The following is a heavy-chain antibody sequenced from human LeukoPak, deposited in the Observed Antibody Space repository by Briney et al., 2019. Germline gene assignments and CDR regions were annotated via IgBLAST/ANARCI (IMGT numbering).Heavy chain of an antibody. D-gene: IGHD3-22*01. CDR3: ARSYDSSGYYYFFSRIDYFDY. V-gene: IGHV1-46*01. CDR2: INPSGGST. CDR1: GYTFTNNY. Sequence: ASVKVSCKASGYTFTNNYMHWVRQAPGQGLEWMGIINPSGGSTSYAQKFQGRVTMTRDMSTSTVYMELSSLRSEDTALYYCARSYDSSGYYYFFSRIDYFDYWGQGTLVTVSS. J-gene: IGHJ4*02.